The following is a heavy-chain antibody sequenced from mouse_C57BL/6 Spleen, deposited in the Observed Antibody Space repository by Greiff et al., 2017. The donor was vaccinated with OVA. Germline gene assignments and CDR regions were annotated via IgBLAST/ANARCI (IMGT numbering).Heavy chain of an antibody. J-gene: IGHJ3*01. D-gene: IGHD1-1*01. CDR1: GYAFSSYW. Sequence: VQLQQSGAELVKPGASVKISCKASGYAFSSYWMNWVKQRPGKGLEWIGQIYPGDGDTNYNGKFKGKATLTADKSSSTAYMQLSSLTSEDSAVYFCARSDYGSSPRFAYWGQGTLVTVSA. CDR3: ARSDYGSSPRFAY. CDR2: IYPGDGDT. V-gene: IGHV1-80*01.